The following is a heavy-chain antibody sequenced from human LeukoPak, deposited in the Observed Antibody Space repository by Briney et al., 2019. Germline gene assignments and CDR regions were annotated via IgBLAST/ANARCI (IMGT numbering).Heavy chain of an antibody. D-gene: IGHD6-19*01. CDR3: ARDLDSSGWSHNWFDP. Sequence: ASVKVSCKASGYTFTGYYMHWVRQAPGQGLEWMGWINPNSGGTNYAQKLQGRVTMTRDTSISTAYMELSRLRSDDTAVYYCARDLDSSGWSHNWFDPWGQGTLVTVSS. CDR1: GYTFTGYY. CDR2: INPNSGGT. V-gene: IGHV1-2*02. J-gene: IGHJ5*02.